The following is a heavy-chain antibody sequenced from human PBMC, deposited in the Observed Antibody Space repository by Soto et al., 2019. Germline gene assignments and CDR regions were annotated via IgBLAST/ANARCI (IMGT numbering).Heavy chain of an antibody. CDR1: GFTFSSYA. CDR3: AKGLRFHFDY. J-gene: IGHJ4*02. CDR2: ISGSGNKT. Sequence: GGSLILSCAASGFTFSSYAMGWVRQAPGKGPEWVSGISGSGNKTYYGDSVKGRSTISRDNSKDTLFLQINSLKAEDTAIYYCAKGLRFHFDYWGQGALVTVSS. D-gene: IGHD3-3*01. V-gene: IGHV3-23*01.